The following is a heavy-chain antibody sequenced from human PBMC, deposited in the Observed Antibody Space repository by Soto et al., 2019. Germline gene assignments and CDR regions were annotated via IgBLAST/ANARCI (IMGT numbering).Heavy chain of an antibody. CDR3: AKAGYSSSWTEDYYYYGMDV. CDR1: GGSISSGGYY. CDR2: IYYSGST. Sequence: TLSLTCTVSGGSISSGGYYWSWIRQHPGKGLEWIGYIYYSGSTYYNPSLKSRVTISVDTSKNQFSLKLSSVTAADTAVYYCAKAGYSSSWTEDYYYYGMDVWGQGTTVTVSS. D-gene: IGHD6-13*01. J-gene: IGHJ6*02. V-gene: IGHV4-31*03.